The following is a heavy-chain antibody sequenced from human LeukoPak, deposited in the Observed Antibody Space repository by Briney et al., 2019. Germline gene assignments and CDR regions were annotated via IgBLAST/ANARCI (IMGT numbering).Heavy chain of an antibody. CDR1: GGSFSGYY. J-gene: IGHJ4*02. V-gene: IGHV4-34*01. CDR3: ARGKRYSYGYVDY. Sequence: SETLSLTCAVYGGSFSGYYWSWIRQPPGKGLEWIGEINHSGSTNYNPSLKSRVTISVDTSKNQFSLKLSSVTAADTAVHYCARGKRYSYGYVDYWGQGTLVTVSS. D-gene: IGHD5-18*01. CDR2: INHSGST.